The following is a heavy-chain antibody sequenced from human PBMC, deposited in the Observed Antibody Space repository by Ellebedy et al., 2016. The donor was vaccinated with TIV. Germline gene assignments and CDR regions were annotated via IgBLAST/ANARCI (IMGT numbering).Heavy chain of an antibody. J-gene: IGHJ4*02. CDR3: ARGEGWIDN. Sequence: GESLKISXAASGFTFSNYWMSWVRQAPGKGLEWVARIKFDGSEKYYVDSVKGRFTISRDNAKNSLYLQMNSLRAEDTAVYFCARGEGWIDNWGQGTLVTVSS. V-gene: IGHV3-7*04. CDR2: IKFDGSEK. CDR1: GFTFSNYW. D-gene: IGHD5-24*01.